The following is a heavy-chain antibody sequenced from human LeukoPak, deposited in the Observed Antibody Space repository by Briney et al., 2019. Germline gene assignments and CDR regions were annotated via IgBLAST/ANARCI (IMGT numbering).Heavy chain of an antibody. V-gene: IGHV3-21*01. CDR3: ARASGDIVETATMGSY. J-gene: IGHJ4*02. CDR1: GFTFNSYS. D-gene: IGHD5-18*01. Sequence: PGGSLRLSRAASGFTFNSYSMNWVRQAPGKGLEGVSSFSRSSSFIYYADSVKGRFTISRDNAKNSLYLRMNSLRTEDTAVYYCARASGDIVETATMGSYWGQGTLVTVSS. CDR2: FSRSSSFI.